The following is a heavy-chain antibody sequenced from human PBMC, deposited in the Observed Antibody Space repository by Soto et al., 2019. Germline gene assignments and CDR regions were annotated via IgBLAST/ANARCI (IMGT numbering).Heavy chain of an antibody. D-gene: IGHD6-13*01. CDR2: ISFDGSNQ. V-gene: IGHV3-30-3*01. J-gene: IGHJ3*02. Sequence: QVHLVESGGGVVQPGGSLRLSCAASGFTFSSYARHWVRQAPGKGLEWVAIISFDGSNQDYADSVKGRFTISRDNSKNTLYLQMSSLRADDTAVYYCARAHDSTSWYHAFDIWGQGTRVTVSS. CDR1: GFTFSSYA. CDR3: ARAHDSTSWYHAFDI.